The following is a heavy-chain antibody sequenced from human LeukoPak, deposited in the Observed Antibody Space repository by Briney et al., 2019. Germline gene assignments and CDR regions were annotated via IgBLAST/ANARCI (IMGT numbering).Heavy chain of an antibody. CDR1: GFTFSSYA. CDR3: ARDLVPRPGGRAWNWFDP. D-gene: IGHD6-6*01. V-gene: IGHV3-30-3*01. J-gene: IGHJ5*02. Sequence: GGSLRLSCAASGFTFSSYAMHWVRQAPGKGLEWVAVISYDGSNKYYADSVKGRFTISRDNAKNSLYLQMNSLRAEDTAVYYCARDLVPRPGGRAWNWFDPWGQGTLVTVSS. CDR2: ISYDGSNK.